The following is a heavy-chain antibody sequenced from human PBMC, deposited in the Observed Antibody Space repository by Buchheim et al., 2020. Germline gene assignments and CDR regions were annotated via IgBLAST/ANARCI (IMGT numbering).Heavy chain of an antibody. CDR1: GGSISSGGYY. J-gene: IGHJ4*02. D-gene: IGHD3-22*01. CDR3: ARGRGNRYYYDSSGTAYFDY. V-gene: IGHV4-31*03. CDR2: IYYSGST. Sequence: QVQLQESGPGLVKPSQTLSLTCTVSGGSISSGGYYWSWIRQHPGKGLEWIGYIYYSGSTYYNPSLQSRVTISVDTSKNQFSLKLSSVTAADTAVYYCARGRGNRYYYDSSGTAYFDYWGQGTL.